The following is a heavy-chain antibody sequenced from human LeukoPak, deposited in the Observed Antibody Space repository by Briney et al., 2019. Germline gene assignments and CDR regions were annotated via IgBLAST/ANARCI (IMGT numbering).Heavy chain of an antibody. CDR3: ARDPSAAGTGWAFDI. Sequence: GASVKVSCKASGGTFSSYAISWVRQAPGQGLEWMGGIIPIFGTANYAQKFQGRVTITTDESTSTAYMELSSLRSEDTAVYYCARDPSAAGTGWAFDIWGQGTMVTVSS. V-gene: IGHV1-69*05. D-gene: IGHD6-13*01. CDR1: GGTFSSYA. CDR2: IIPIFGTA. J-gene: IGHJ3*02.